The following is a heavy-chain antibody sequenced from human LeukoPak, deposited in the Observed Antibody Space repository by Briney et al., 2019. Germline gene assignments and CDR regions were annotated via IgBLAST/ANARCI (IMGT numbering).Heavy chain of an antibody. J-gene: IGHJ4*02. Sequence: ASVKVSCKASGYTFTGYYMHWVRQAPGQGLEWMGRINPNSGGTNYAQKFQGRVTMTRDTSISTAYMELSRLRSDDTAVYYCASLGAYYYDSSGYYYADFDYWGQGTLVTVSS. D-gene: IGHD3-22*01. CDR3: ASLGAYYYDSSGYYYADFDY. CDR2: INPNSGGT. CDR1: GYTFTGYY. V-gene: IGHV1-2*06.